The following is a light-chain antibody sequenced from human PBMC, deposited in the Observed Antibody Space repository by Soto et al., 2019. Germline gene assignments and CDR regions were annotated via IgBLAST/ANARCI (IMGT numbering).Light chain of an antibody. V-gene: IGLV2-14*03. CDR2: EVS. Sequence: QSVLTQPASVFGSPGQSITISCTGTSSDVGGYNFVSWYQQHPGKAPKLMIYEVSNRPSGVSNRFSGSKSGNTASLTISGRQPEDEADYYCSSYTTSSTVVFGTGTKVTVL. CDR1: SSDVGGYNF. J-gene: IGLJ1*01. CDR3: SSYTTSSTVV.